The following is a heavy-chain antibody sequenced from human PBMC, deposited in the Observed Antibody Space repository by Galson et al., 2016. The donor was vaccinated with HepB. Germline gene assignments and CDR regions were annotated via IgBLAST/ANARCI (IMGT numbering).Heavy chain of an antibody. CDR2: ISGTNSYT. CDR3: ARALPYTVVPDY. J-gene: IGHJ4*02. Sequence: SLRLSCAVSGFTFRDYYVTWIRRAPGKGLEWISYISGTNSYTKYADFVKGRFTMSRDNDKNSLFLQMNSLRAEDTAVYYCARALPYTVVPDYWGQRTLVTVST. D-gene: IGHD2-2*02. V-gene: IGHV3-11*06. CDR1: GFTFRDYY.